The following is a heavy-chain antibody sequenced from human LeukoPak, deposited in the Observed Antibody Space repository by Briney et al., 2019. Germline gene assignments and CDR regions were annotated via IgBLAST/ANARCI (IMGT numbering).Heavy chain of an antibody. CDR1: GFSFSSYG. D-gene: IGHD6-13*01. CDR3: AKDRRAAGLVDY. CDR2: ISYDGSNK. Sequence: GRSLRLSCAASGFSFSSYGVHWVRQAPGKGLEWVAFISYDGSNKYYADSMKGRFTISRDNSKNTLYLQMNSLRAEDTAMYHCAKDRRAAGLVDYWGQGTLVTVSS. J-gene: IGHJ4*02. V-gene: IGHV3-30*18.